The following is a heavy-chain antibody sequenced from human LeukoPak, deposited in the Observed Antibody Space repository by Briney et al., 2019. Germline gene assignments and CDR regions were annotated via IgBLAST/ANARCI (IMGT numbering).Heavy chain of an antibody. V-gene: IGHV1-18*01. CDR3: ARGEVVTDPYYSYGMDV. D-gene: IGHD3-22*01. CDR2: ISAYNGNT. J-gene: IGHJ6*02. Sequence: SSVTFSCMSSGYTFTSYPISWVRQATGQGLKWIAWISAYNGNTNSAQKLQCRVIVTTDTSTSTAYMELRSLRSDDTAVYYCARGEVVTDPYYSYGMDVWGQGTTVSVSS. CDR1: GYTFTSYP.